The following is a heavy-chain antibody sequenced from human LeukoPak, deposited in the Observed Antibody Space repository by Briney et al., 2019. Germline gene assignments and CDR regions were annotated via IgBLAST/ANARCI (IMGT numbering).Heavy chain of an antibody. J-gene: IGHJ3*02. D-gene: IGHD5/OR15-5a*01. V-gene: IGHV3-13*01. Sequence: PGGSLRLSCAASGFTFSSYDMHWVRQAPGRGLGWVSAIGIAGDTYYPDSVKGRFTISREHAKNSMYLQMNSLKDGDTAVYYCIRGGIQVSGIDAFDIWGQGPMVTVSS. CDR2: IGIAGDT. CDR3: IRGGIQVSGIDAFDI. CDR1: GFTFSSYD.